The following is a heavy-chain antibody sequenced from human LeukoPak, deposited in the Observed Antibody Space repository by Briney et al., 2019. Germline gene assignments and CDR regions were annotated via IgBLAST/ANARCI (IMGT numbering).Heavy chain of an antibody. D-gene: IGHD1-1*01. CDR2: ISSSSSSSYT. CDR3: ARVGPRNDPVY. CDR1: GFTFSDYY. V-gene: IGHV3-11*06. J-gene: IGHJ4*02. Sequence: GGSLRLSCAASGFTFSDYYMSWIRQAPGKGLEWVSYISSSSSSSYTNYADSGKGRFTISRDNAKNSLYLQMNSLRAEDTAVYYCARVGPRNDPVYWGQGTLVTVSS.